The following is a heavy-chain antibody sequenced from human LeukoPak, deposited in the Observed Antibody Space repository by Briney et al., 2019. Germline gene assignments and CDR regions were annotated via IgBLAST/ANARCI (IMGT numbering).Heavy chain of an antibody. D-gene: IGHD3-22*01. V-gene: IGHV3-23*01. CDR2: ISVSGGSI. Sequence: GGSLRLSCAASGFTFSSYAMSWVRQAPGKGLEGVSVISVSGGSISYGDSVKGRFTISRDNSKNTVYLQMNSLRAEDTAVYYCAKGGSSGYYSSFDYWGQGTLVTVSS. J-gene: IGHJ4*02. CDR1: GFTFSSYA. CDR3: AKGGSSGYYSSFDY.